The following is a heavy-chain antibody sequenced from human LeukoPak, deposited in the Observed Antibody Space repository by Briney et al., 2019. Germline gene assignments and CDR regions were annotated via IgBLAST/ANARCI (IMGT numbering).Heavy chain of an antibody. Sequence: GGSLRLSCAASGFTFSSYEMNWVRQAPGKGLEWVSYISSSGSPIYYADSVKGQFTISRDNAKNSLYLQMNNLRAEDTAIYYCARDRRESSAEHFDYWGQGTLVTVSS. D-gene: IGHD1-26*01. J-gene: IGHJ4*02. V-gene: IGHV3-48*03. CDR2: ISSSGSPI. CDR3: ARDRRESSAEHFDY. CDR1: GFTFSSYE.